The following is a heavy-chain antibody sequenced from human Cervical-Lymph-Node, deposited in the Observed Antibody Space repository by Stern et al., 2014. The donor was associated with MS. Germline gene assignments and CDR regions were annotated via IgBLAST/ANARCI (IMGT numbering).Heavy chain of an antibody. CDR1: GYTFTSYA. Sequence: QVQLMQSGAEVKKPGASVKVSCTASGYTFTSYAMHWVRQAPGQRLEWMGWIDAGNGNTKYSQTFQARVTFTRDTFATTVYMELSSLRSEDTAVYYCARGSSYTKSSGYSYWGQGTLVTVSS. J-gene: IGHJ4*02. V-gene: IGHV1-3*01. CDR2: IDAGNGNT. CDR3: ARGSSYTKSSGYSY. D-gene: IGHD1-26*01.